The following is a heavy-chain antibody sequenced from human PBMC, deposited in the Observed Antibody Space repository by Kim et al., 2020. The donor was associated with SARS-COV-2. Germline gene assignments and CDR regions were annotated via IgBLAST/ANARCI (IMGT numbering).Heavy chain of an antibody. V-gene: IGHV3-23*01. Sequence: GGSLGLSCAASGFTFSSYAMSWVRQAPGKGLEWVSAISATGGSPYYADSVKGRFTISRDNSKNTLYLQMDSLRAEDTAVYYCAKYPTGYFSFDYWGQGTLVTVSS. J-gene: IGHJ4*02. CDR3: AKYPTGYFSFDY. CDR1: GFTFSSYA. CDR2: ISATGGSP. D-gene: IGHD3-9*01.